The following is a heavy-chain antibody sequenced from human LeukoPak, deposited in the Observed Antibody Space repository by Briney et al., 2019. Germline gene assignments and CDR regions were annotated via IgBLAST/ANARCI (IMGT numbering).Heavy chain of an antibody. J-gene: IGHJ6*03. Sequence: PSETLSLTCSASGGSISSSNYYWGYIRQPPGKGLEWIGSIYYSGNTYYNPSLKSRVTISVDTSQNQFSLKLSSVTAADTAVYYCARHSGYYNHYMDVWGKGTTVTVSS. CDR2: IYYSGNT. CDR1: GGSISSSNYY. V-gene: IGHV4-39*01. CDR3: ARHSGYYNHYMDV.